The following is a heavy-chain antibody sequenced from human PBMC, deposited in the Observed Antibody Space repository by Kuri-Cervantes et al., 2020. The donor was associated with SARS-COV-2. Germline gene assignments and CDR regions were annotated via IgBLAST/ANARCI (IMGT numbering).Heavy chain of an antibody. V-gene: IGHV3-7*03. Sequence: GESLKISCAASGFTFSSYWMSWVRQAPGKGLEWVANIKQDGSEKYYVDSVKGRFTISRDNAKNSLYLQMNSLRAEDTAVYYCARDVYDFWSGYYYWGQGTLVTVSS. J-gene: IGHJ4*02. CDR3: ARDVYDFWSGYYY. CDR1: GFTFSSYW. CDR2: IKQDGSEK. D-gene: IGHD3-3*01.